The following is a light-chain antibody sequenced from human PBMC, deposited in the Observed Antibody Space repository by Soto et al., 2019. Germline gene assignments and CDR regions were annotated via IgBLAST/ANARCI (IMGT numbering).Light chain of an antibody. Sequence: QSALTQPRSVSESPGQSVTISCTGTSSDVGAYKYVSWYQRYPGEAPKVMIYDVTQRPSGVPDRFSGTKSGNTASLTISGLQAEDEADYYCCSYAGSYTWVFGSGTKVTVL. CDR3: CSYAGSYTWV. CDR1: SSDVGAYKY. V-gene: IGLV2-11*01. CDR2: DVT. J-gene: IGLJ1*01.